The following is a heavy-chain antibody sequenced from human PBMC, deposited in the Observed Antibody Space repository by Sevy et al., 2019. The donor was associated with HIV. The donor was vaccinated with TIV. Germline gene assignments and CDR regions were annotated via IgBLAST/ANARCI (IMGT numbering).Heavy chain of an antibody. D-gene: IGHD3-3*01. Sequence: GGSLRLSCAASGFTFSSNWMTWVRQAPGKGLEWVANVKQDMSEKYYADSVKGRFTISRDNAKNLLFLQMNSLRDEDTVGYYWARAQRVTRLVVIGGLYFDLWGQGTLVTVSS. J-gene: IGHJ4*02. V-gene: IGHV3-7*01. CDR1: GFTFSSNW. CDR2: VKQDMSEK. CDR3: ARAQRVTRLVVIGGLYFDL.